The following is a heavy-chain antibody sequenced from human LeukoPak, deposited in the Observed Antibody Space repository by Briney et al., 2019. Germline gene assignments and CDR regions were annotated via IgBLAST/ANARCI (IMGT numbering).Heavy chain of an antibody. CDR2: IYSSGST. CDR1: GGSISPYY. V-gene: IGHV4-4*09. D-gene: IGHD1-7*01. Sequence: PSETLSLTCTVSGGSISPYYWGWIRQPPGKGLEWIGYIYSSGSTVYNTPLRSRVTISLDTSKNQFSLDLGSVTAADTAVYYCAKYNWNYAYFDYWGQGTLVTVSS. CDR3: AKYNWNYAYFDY. J-gene: IGHJ4*02.